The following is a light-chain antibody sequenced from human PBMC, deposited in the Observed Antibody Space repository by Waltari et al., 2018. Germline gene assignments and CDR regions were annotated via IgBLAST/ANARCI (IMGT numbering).Light chain of an antibody. CDR3: SSYTSSSTLVV. V-gene: IGLV2-14*01. Sequence: QSALPQPASVSGSPGQSITISCTGPSRDVGGYNYVSWYQQHPGKAPKLMIYDVSNRPSGVSNRFSGSKSGNTASLTISGLQAEDEADYYCSSYTSSSTLVVFGGGTKLTVL. J-gene: IGLJ2*01. CDR1: SRDVGGYNY. CDR2: DVS.